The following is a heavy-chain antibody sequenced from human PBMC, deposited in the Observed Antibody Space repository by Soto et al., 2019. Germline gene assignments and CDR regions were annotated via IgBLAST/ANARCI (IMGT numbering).Heavy chain of an antibody. CDR1: GFTFNRYG. J-gene: IGHJ6*02. CDR2: ISSNGGST. CDR3: ARGAKGYYYGMDV. Sequence: GGSLRLSCVASGFTFNRYGIHWVRQAPGKGLEYVSAISSNGGSTYYADSVKGRFTISRDNSKNTLYLQMGSLRAEDMAVYYCARGAKGYYYGMDVWGQGTTVTVSS. V-gene: IGHV3-64*02.